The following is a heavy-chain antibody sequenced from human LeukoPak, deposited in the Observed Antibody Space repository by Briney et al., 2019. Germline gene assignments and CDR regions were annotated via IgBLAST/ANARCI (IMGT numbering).Heavy chain of an antibody. V-gene: IGHV3-30*18. Sequence: GSLRLSCAASGFTFSSYGMHWVRQAPGKGLEWVAVISYDGSNKYYADSVKGRFTISRDNSKNTLYLQMNSLRDEDTAVYYCAKDPYSGSFEYFQHWGQGTLVTVSS. D-gene: IGHD1-26*01. CDR2: ISYDGSNK. CDR1: GFTFSSYG. J-gene: IGHJ1*01. CDR3: AKDPYSGSFEYFQH.